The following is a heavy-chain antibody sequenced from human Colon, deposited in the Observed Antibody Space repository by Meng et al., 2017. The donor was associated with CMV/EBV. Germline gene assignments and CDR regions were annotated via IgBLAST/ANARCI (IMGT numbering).Heavy chain of an antibody. J-gene: IGHJ4*02. CDR1: GFTFSSYW. D-gene: IGHD2-2*01. CDR3: VLVMPPAPDY. V-gene: IGHV3-7*01. Sequence: GGSLRLSCAASGFTFSSYWMNWVRQAPGKGLEWVANIKKDGSETNYVDSVKGRFTISRDNAKNALYLQVNSLRAEDAAVYYCVLVMPPAPDYWGQGTLVTVSS. CDR2: IKKDGSET.